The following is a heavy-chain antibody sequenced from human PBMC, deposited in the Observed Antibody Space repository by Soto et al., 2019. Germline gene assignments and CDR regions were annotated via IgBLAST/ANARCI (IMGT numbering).Heavy chain of an antibody. CDR2: IYNDGTYS. V-gene: IGHV3-74*01. CDR1: GFIFKMYW. D-gene: IGHD3-10*01. CDR3: TRGPRPISTGTGAY. J-gene: IGHJ4*02. Sequence: GGSLRLSCAASGFIFKMYWMHWVRQSPGKGLVWISRIYNDGTYSDYADSVRGRFTISRDNVNDTLYLQMNNLRAEGSGLYYCTRGPRPISTGTGAYWGQGTQVTVSS.